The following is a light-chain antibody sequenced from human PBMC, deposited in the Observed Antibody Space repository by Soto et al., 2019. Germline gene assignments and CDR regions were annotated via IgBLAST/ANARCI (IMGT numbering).Light chain of an antibody. CDR2: EGS. J-gene: IGLJ2*01. Sequence: QSALTQPASVSGSPGQSITISCAGTSGDVGSFNLVSWYQQYPGKAPKLIIYEGSKRPSGVSNRFSGSKSDNTASLTISGLQAEDEADYYCCSYAGGTTVVFGGGTKVTVL. V-gene: IGLV2-23*01. CDR1: SGDVGSFNL. CDR3: CSYAGGTTVV.